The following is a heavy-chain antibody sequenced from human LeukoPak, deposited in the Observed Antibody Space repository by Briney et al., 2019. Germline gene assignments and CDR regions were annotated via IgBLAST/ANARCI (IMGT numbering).Heavy chain of an antibody. CDR1: GYSFTANF. Sequence: ASVTVSCKSSGYSFTANFIHWVRQVPGQGLEWMGWQNPSSDGSYFAQKFQGRVTVTRDTSITTAYMELSRLRSDDTAVYYCARGVRESVLRGFDPWGQGTLVTVSS. D-gene: IGHD3-10*01. V-gene: IGHV1-2*02. CDR2: QNPSSDGS. CDR3: ARGVRESVLRGFDP. J-gene: IGHJ5*02.